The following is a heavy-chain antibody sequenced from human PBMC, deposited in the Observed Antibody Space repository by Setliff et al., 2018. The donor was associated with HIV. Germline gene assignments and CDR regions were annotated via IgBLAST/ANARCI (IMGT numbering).Heavy chain of an antibody. J-gene: IGHJ4*02. CDR2: IYTSGCT. Sequence: SETLSLTCTVSGASISSGSYYWSWIRQPAGKGLEWIGRIYTSGCTNYNPSLKSRVTISVDTSKNQFSLKLSSVTAADTAVYYCASGLIAPRFWGQGTLVTVSS. CDR1: GASISSGSYY. D-gene: IGHD6-6*01. CDR3: ASGLIAPRF. V-gene: IGHV4-61*02.